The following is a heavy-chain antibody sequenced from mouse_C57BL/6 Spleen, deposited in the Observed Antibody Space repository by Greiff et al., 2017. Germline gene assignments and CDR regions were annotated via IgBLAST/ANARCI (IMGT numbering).Heavy chain of an antibody. V-gene: IGHV1-82*01. CDR2: IYPGDGDT. CDR1: GYAFSSSW. D-gene: IGHD2-1*01. J-gene: IGHJ4*01. Sequence: QVQLQQSGPELVKPGASVKISCKASGYAFSSSWMNWVKQRPGKGLEWIGRIYPGDGDTNYNGKFKGKATLTADKSSSTAYMQLSSLTSEDSAVYFCARPGYGNYVTAMDYWGQGTSVTVSS. CDR3: ARPGYGNYVTAMDY.